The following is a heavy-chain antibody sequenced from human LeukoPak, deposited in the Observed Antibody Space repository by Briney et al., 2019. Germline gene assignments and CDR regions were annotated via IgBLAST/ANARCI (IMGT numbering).Heavy chain of an antibody. CDR3: ARDRAISGFIDY. J-gene: IGHJ4*02. Sequence: GRSLRLSCAASGFTFSSYGMHWVRQAPGKGLEWVAVISYDGSNKYYADSVKGRFTISRDNSKNTLYLQMNSLRAEDTAVYYCARDRAISGFIDYWGQGTLVTVSS. V-gene: IGHV3-33*05. D-gene: IGHD5-12*01. CDR1: GFTFSSYG. CDR2: ISYDGSNK.